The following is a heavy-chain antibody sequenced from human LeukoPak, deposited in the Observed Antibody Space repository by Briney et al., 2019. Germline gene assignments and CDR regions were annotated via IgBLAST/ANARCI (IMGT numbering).Heavy chain of an antibody. D-gene: IGHD6-19*01. Sequence: GGSLRLSCAASGFTFSSYGMSWVRQAPGKGLEWVSAISGSGGSTYYADSVKGRFTISRDNSKNTLYLQMNSLRAEDTAVYYCARAVAETGYYYYYMDVWGKGTTVTISS. CDR1: GFTFSSYG. CDR3: ARAVAETGYYYYYMDV. V-gene: IGHV3-23*01. J-gene: IGHJ6*03. CDR2: ISGSGGST.